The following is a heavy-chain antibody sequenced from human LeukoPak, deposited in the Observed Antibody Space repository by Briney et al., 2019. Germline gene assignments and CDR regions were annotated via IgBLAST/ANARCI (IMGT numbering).Heavy chain of an antibody. D-gene: IGHD3-22*01. V-gene: IGHV1-18*01. CDR2: ISAYNGNT. J-gene: IGHJ4*02. Sequence: ASVKVSCKASGGTFSSYAISWVRQAPGQGLEWMGWISAYNGNTNYAQKLQGRVTMTTDTSTSTAYMELRSLRSDDTAVYYCARDSSYYDSSGGYWGQGTLVTVSS. CDR1: GGTFSSYA. CDR3: ARDSSYYDSSGGY.